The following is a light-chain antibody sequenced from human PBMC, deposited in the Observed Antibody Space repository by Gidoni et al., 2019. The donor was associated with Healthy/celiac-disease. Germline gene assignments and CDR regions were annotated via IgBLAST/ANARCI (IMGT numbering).Light chain of an antibody. CDR1: QSVSSY. Sequence: IVLTQSPATLSLSPGERATLPCRASQSVSSYLAWYQQKPGQAPRLRIYDASNRATGIPARFSGSGSGTDFTLTISSLEPEDFAVYYCQQRSNWPLTFGGGTKVEIK. J-gene: IGKJ4*01. CDR3: QQRSNWPLT. V-gene: IGKV3-11*01. CDR2: DAS.